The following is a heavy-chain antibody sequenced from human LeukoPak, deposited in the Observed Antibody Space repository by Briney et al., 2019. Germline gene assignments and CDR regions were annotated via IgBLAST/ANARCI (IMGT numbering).Heavy chain of an antibody. D-gene: IGHD2-8*02. CDR1: GSTFSTYY. J-gene: IGHJ4*02. CDR2: INPSDGTR. V-gene: IGHV1-46*01. CDR3: AREPPGTGYYDY. Sequence: ASVKVSCKASGSTFSTYYMLWVRQAPGQGLEWMGVINPSDGTRNYAQKFQGRVTMTRDTSTSTIYMDLSSLRAEDTAVYYCAREPPGTGYYDYWGQGTLVTVSS.